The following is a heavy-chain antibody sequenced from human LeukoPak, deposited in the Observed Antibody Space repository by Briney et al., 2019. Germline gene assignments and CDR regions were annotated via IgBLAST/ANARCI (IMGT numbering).Heavy chain of an antibody. J-gene: IGHJ5*02. V-gene: IGHV1-24*01. D-gene: IGHD3-10*01. CDR1: GYTLTELS. CDR3: ATVISYYGSGGPFDP. Sequence: ASVKVSCKVSGYTLTELSMHWVRQAPGKGLEWMGGFDPEDGETIYAQKFQGRVTMTEGTSTDTAYMELSSLRSEDTAVYYCATVISYYGSGGPFDPWGQGTLVTVSS. CDR2: FDPEDGET.